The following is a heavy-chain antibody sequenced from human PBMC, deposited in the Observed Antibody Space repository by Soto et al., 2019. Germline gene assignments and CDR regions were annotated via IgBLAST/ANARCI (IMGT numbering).Heavy chain of an antibody. J-gene: IGHJ6*02. D-gene: IGHD1-1*01. CDR3: VKGYWKGDV. Sequence: EVQLLESGGGLVQPGGSLRLSCAASGFTFSTYAMNWVRQAPGNGLEWVSAISGSGGSIHYADSVKGRFTISRDNSKNTLYLQMNRLGDEDTAVYHCVKGYWKGDVWGQGTTVTVSS. CDR1: GFTFSTYA. CDR2: ISGSGGSI. V-gene: IGHV3-23*01.